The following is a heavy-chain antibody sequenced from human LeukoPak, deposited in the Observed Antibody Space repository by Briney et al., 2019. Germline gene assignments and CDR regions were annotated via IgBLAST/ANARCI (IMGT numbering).Heavy chain of an antibody. Sequence: GGSLRLSCAASGFTFSSYSMNWVRQAPGKGLEWVSSISSSSYIYYADSVKGRFTISRDNAKNSLYLQMNSLRDEDTVVYYCARDDSSGYSYFDYWGQGTLVTVSS. CDR2: ISSSSYI. D-gene: IGHD3-22*01. J-gene: IGHJ4*02. V-gene: IGHV3-21*01. CDR1: GFTFSSYS. CDR3: ARDDSSGYSYFDY.